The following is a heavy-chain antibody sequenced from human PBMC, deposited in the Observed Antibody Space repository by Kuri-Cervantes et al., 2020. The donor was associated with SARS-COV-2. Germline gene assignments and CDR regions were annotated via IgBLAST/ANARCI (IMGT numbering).Heavy chain of an antibody. Sequence: GSLRLSCTVSGGSLSSYKWSWIRQPPGKGLEWIGRIYTSGSTNYNPSLKSRVTMSVDTSKNQFPLKLSSVTAADTAVYYCARAKSPRYCSSTSCYLSAYYYGMDVWGQGTTVTVSS. J-gene: IGHJ6*02. CDR2: IYTSGST. V-gene: IGHV4-4*07. D-gene: IGHD2-2*01. CDR3: ARAKSPRYCSSTSCYLSAYYYGMDV. CDR1: GGSLSSYK.